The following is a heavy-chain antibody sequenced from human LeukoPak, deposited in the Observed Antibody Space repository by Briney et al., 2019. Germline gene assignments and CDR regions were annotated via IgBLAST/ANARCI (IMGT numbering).Heavy chain of an antibody. Sequence: SDTLSLTCAVYVESFSGYYWSWIRHPPGKALEWIGEINHSGYNNYNPSLKRRVPLSEDTFKNQFSLKLSSVTAADTAVYYCARGFERPRYYYDSSGYYYWGQGTPVTVSS. CDR3: ARGFERPRYYYDSSGYYY. J-gene: IGHJ4*02. CDR2: INHSGYN. CDR1: VESFSGYY. D-gene: IGHD3-22*01. V-gene: IGHV4-34*01.